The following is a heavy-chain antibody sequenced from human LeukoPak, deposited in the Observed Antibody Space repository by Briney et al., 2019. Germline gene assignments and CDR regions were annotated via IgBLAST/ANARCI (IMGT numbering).Heavy chain of an antibody. CDR2: ISGSGGST. CDR3: AKDRGGYGSAFDI. J-gene: IGHJ3*02. CDR1: GFTFSSYA. Sequence: PGGSLRLSCAASGFTFSSYAMHWVRQAPGKGLEWVSAISGSGGSTYYADSVKGRFTISRDNSKNTLYLQMNSLRAEDTAVYYCAKDRGGYGSAFDIWGQGTMVTVSS. D-gene: IGHD5-12*01. V-gene: IGHV3-23*01.